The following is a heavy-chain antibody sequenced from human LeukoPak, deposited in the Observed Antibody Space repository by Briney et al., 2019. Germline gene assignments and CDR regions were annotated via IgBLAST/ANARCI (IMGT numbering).Heavy chain of an antibody. V-gene: IGHV3-7*01. CDR2: IKQDGSEK. D-gene: IGHD3-3*01. J-gene: IGHJ4*02. Sequence: PGGSLRLSCEASGLTFNKYWMTWVRQAPGKGLEWVANIKQDGSEKNYVDSVKGRFTISRDNAKNSLSLRMNSLRAEDTAVYYCARLREIPVFGVVTKSTSYFDYWGQGTLVTVSS. CDR1: GLTFNKYW. CDR3: ARLREIPVFGVVTKSTSYFDY.